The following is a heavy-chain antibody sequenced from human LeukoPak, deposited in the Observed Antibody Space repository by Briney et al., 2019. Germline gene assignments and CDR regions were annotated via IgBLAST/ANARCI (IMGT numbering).Heavy chain of an antibody. Sequence: PGGSLRHSCATSGYTFSSSWMFWARQAPGKGLQWVATINPDGSEKYYVDSVRGRFSISRDNAKNFLYLQMTSLRAEDTAVYYCLGGASSSTWGQGTLVTVSS. CDR1: GYTFSSSW. V-gene: IGHV3-7*05. D-gene: IGHD4/OR15-4a*01. CDR3: LGGASSST. J-gene: IGHJ5*02. CDR2: INPDGSEK.